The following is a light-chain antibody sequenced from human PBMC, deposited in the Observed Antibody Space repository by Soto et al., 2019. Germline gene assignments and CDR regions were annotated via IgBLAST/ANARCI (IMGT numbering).Light chain of an antibody. J-gene: IGKJ1*01. V-gene: IGKV3-20*01. CDR2: ASS. Sequence: EIVLMQSPGTLSLSPGERATLSCRASQSVSSSYVAWYQQKPGQAPRLLIYASSTRATGIPDRFSGSGSGTDFTLSISRLEPEDFAVYYCQQYATSQTFGQGTKVEIK. CDR1: QSVSSSY. CDR3: QQYATSQT.